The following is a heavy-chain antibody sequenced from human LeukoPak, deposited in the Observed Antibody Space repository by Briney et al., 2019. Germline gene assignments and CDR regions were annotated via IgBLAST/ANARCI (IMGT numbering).Heavy chain of an antibody. CDR3: AKALIVVVPAATAVAFDI. Sequence: GGSLRLSCAASGFTFSSYAMSWVRQAPGKGLEWVSAISGSGGSTYYADSVKGRFTISRDNPKNTLYLQMNSLRAEDTAVYYCAKALIVVVPAATAVAFDIWGQGTMVTVSS. V-gene: IGHV3-23*01. J-gene: IGHJ3*02. CDR1: GFTFSSYA. CDR2: ISGSGGST. D-gene: IGHD2-2*01.